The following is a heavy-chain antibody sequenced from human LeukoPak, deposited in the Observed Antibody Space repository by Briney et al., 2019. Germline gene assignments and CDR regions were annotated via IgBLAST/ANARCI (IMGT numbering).Heavy chain of an antibody. J-gene: IGHJ3*02. CDR1: GGSISSGDYY. CDR3: ARDHGYGGYGAFDI. D-gene: IGHD4-23*01. Sequence: SETLSLTCTVSGGSISSGDYYWSWIRQPPGKGLEWIGYIYYSGSTYYNPSLKSRVTISVDTSKNQFSLKLSSVTAADTAVYYCARDHGYGGYGAFDIWGQGTMVTVSS. CDR2: IYYSGST. V-gene: IGHV4-30-4*01.